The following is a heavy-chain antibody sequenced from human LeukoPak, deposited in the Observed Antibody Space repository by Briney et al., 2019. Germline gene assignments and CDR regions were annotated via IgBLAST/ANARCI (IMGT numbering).Heavy chain of an antibody. J-gene: IGHJ1*01. V-gene: IGHV1-24*01. D-gene: IGHD3-22*01. CDR1: GYTFTGYY. CDR3: ATHSSAYYYVNPLWQH. CDR2: FDPEDGET. Sequence: GASVKVSCKASGYTFTGYYMHWVRQAPGQGLEWMGGFDPEDGETIYAQKFQGRFTMTEDTSTDTAYMELSSLRSEDTAVYYCATHSSAYYYVNPLWQHWGQGTLVTVSS.